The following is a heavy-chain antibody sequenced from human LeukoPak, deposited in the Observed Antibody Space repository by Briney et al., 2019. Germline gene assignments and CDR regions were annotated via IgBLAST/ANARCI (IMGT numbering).Heavy chain of an antibody. Sequence: QAGGSLRLSCAASGFTFSSYGMHWVRQAPGKGLEWVAVISYDGSNKYYADSVKGRVTISRDNAKHSLYLQMNSMRAEDTAVYYCARVREGYCSSTSCYVFNYWGQGTLVTVSS. D-gene: IGHD2-2*01. CDR1: GFTFSSYG. CDR2: ISYDGSNK. CDR3: ARVREGYCSSTSCYVFNY. V-gene: IGHV3-30*03. J-gene: IGHJ4*02.